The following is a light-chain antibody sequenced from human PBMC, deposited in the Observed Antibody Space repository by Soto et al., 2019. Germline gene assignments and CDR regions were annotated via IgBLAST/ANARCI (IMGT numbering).Light chain of an antibody. Sequence: DIQMTQSPSSLSASVGDRVTITCRASQSIGTYLNWYRQKPGKAPQLLIYLASSLQRGAPSRFGGSGSGTDFTLTITSLQPADLATYFCQQSYNTPWSFGRGTKVEV. CDR3: QQSYNTPWS. J-gene: IGKJ1*01. V-gene: IGKV1-39*01. CDR1: QSIGTY. CDR2: LAS.